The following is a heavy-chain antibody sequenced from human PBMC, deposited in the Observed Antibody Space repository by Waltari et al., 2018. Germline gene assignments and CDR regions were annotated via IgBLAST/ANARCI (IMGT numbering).Heavy chain of an antibody. CDR2: INHSGST. CDR1: GGSFSGYY. Sequence: QVQLQQWGAGLLKPSETLSLTCAVYGGSFSGYYWSWIRQPPGKGLEWSGEINHSGSTNYNPSLKSRVTISVDTVKNQFSLKLSSVTAADTAVYYCASSGIAVAGTPGYWGQGTLVTVSS. D-gene: IGHD6-19*01. J-gene: IGHJ4*02. V-gene: IGHV4-34*01. CDR3: ASSGIAVAGTPGY.